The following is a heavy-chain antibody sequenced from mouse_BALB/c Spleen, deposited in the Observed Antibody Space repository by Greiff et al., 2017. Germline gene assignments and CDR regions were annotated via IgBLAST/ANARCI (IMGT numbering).Heavy chain of an antibody. CDR1: GFSLTSYG. J-gene: IGHJ4*01. CDR2: IWSGGST. CDR3: ARNPHYDGDYAMDY. V-gene: IGHV2-2*02. Sequence: VQLQQSGPGLVQPSQSLSITCTVSGFSLTSYGVHWVRQSPGKGLEWLGVIWSGGSTDYNAAFISRLSISKDNSKSQVFFKMNSLQANDTAIYYCARNPHYDGDYAMDYWGQGTSVTVSS. D-gene: IGHD2-4*01.